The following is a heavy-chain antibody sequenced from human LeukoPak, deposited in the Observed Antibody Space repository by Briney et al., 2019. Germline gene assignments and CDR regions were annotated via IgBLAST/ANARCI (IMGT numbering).Heavy chain of an antibody. V-gene: IGHV3-21*01. Sequence: GGSLRLSCAASGFTFSSYSMHWVRQAPGKGLEWVSSISSGSGHIYYADSLKGRFTISRDNAKDSLYLQMNSLRVEDTAVYYCARKLYSSSWQTTVGLDYWGQGTLVTVSS. D-gene: IGHD6-13*01. CDR1: GFTFSSYS. CDR2: ISSGSGHI. CDR3: ARKLYSSSWQTTVGLDY. J-gene: IGHJ4*02.